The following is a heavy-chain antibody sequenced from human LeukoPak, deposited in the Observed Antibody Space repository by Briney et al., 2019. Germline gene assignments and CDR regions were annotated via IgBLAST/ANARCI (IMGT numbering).Heavy chain of an antibody. V-gene: IGHV3-73*01. CDR2: IRSKANSYAT. CDR1: GFTFSGSA. CDR3: TRQNSVMDYYYYGMDV. J-gene: IGHJ6*02. D-gene: IGHD2-21*01. Sequence: GGSLRLSCAASGFTFSGSAMLWVRQAPGKGLEWVGCIRSKANSYATAYAASVKGRFTISRDDSKNTAYLQMNSLKTEDTAVYYCTRQNSVMDYYYYGMDVWGQGTTVTVSS.